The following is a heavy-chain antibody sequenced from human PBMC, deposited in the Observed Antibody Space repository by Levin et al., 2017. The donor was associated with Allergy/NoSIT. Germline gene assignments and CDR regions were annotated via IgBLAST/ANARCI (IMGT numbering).Heavy chain of an antibody. J-gene: IGHJ4*02. V-gene: IGHV3-48*02. D-gene: IGHD4-17*01. CDR2: ISSDSSTI. CDR3: ARDHYGDYLFDH. CDR1: GFSFSRHS. Sequence: GGSLRLSCAASGFSFSRHSMNWARQAPGKGLEWVSYISSDSSTIYYADSVKGRFTISRDNAKNSLYLQMNSLRDEDTAVYYCARDHYGDYLFDHWGQGTLVTVSS.